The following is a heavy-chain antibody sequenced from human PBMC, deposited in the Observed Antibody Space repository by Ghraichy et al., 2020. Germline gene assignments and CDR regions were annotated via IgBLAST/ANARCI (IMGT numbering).Heavy chain of an antibody. Sequence: SETLSLTCTVAGAPIDRYYWSWIRQPPGKALEWLGFVYHSGSADYSSSLKSRVAMSVDTSKRQVSLTLASVTATDTAIYYCARTFGKSAFDPWGHGLLVTVSS. D-gene: IGHD3-16*01. CDR3: ARTFGKSAFDP. V-gene: IGHV4-59*03. CDR2: VYHSGSA. CDR1: GAPIDRYY. J-gene: IGHJ5*02.